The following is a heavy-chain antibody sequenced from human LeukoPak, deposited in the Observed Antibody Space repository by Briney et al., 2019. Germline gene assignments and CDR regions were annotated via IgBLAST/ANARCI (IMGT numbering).Heavy chain of an antibody. CDR2: IRNGGST. CDR1: GFIFDDYG. CDR3: AREDTTVTTLDY. D-gene: IGHD4-17*01. V-gene: IGHV3-20*04. Sequence: GGCLRLSCAASGFIFDDYGMSWVRHAPGKGLEWVSGIRNGGSTGYADSVKGRFTISRDNAKNSLYLQMNSLSAEDTAFYYCAREDTTVTTLDYWGQGTLVTVSS. J-gene: IGHJ4*02.